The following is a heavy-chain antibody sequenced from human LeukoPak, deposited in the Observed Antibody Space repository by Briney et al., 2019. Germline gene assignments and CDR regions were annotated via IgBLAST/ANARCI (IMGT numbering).Heavy chain of an antibody. V-gene: IGHV3-48*03. D-gene: IGHD1-26*01. CDR3: ARGIRSWAGY. CDR2: ISSSGSTI. J-gene: IGHJ4*02. Sequence: PGGSLRLSCAASGFTFSSCEMNWVRQAPGKGLEWVSYISSSGSTIYYADSVKGRFTISRDNAKNSLYLQMNSLRAEDTAVYYCARGIRSWAGYWGQGTLVTVSS. CDR1: GFTFSSCE.